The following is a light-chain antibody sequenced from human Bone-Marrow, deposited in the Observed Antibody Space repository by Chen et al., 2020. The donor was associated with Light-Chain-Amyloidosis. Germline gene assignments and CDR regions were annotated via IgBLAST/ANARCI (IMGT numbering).Light chain of an antibody. Sequence: EIVLTPSPATLSLSPGERATLSCRADQSVSRHLAWYQQKPGQAPRLLIYDASNRATDIPARFSGSGSGTDFTLTINSLESEDFAVYYCQQRDNWPPGATFGGGTKVEIK. CDR2: DAS. V-gene: IGKV3-11*01. CDR3: QQRDNWPPGAT. J-gene: IGKJ4*01. CDR1: QSVSRH.